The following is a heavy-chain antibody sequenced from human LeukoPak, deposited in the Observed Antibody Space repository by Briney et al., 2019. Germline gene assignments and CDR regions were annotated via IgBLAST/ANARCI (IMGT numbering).Heavy chain of an antibody. V-gene: IGHV4-39*01. J-gene: IGHJ4*02. Sequence: SETLSLTCTVSVGSISSSSCHWGWIRQPPGKGLEWIGSIYYIGNTFYHPSLKSRITISVDTSKNQFSLNLNSVTAADTAVYYCARRSASAKFDYGGQGTRVSVSA. CDR2: IYYIGNT. CDR3: ARRSASAKFDY. D-gene: IGHD6-19*01. CDR1: VGSISSSSCH.